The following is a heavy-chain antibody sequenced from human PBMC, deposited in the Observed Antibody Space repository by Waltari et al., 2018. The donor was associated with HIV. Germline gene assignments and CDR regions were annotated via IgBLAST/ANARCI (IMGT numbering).Heavy chain of an antibody. Sequence: EVKLVQSGGGLVQPGGSLRLSCAASVVTFRSHAMSRVRRAPGKGLQWVSTISGSGSQTYYAESAKGRFAISRDNSEDTLILQMTRLRVEDTALYFCAKDFDTSGLPYVVIDSWGQGTLVTVSS. D-gene: IGHD3-22*01. CDR2: ISGSGSQT. V-gene: IGHV3-23*04. CDR1: VVTFRSHA. CDR3: AKDFDTSGLPYVVIDS. J-gene: IGHJ4*02.